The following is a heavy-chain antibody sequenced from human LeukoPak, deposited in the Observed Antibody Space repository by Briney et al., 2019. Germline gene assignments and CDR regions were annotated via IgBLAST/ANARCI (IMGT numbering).Heavy chain of an antibody. V-gene: IGHV4-30-4*01. CDR3: ARRGYCSGGSCYFDY. CDR1: GGSISSGDYY. CDR2: IYYSGST. Sequence: SETLSLTCTVSGGSISSGDYYWSWIRQPPGKGLDWIGYIYYSGSTYYNPSLKSRVTMSVDTSKNQFSLKLSSVTAADTAVYYCARRGYCSGGSCYFDYWGQGTLVTVPS. J-gene: IGHJ4*02. D-gene: IGHD2-15*01.